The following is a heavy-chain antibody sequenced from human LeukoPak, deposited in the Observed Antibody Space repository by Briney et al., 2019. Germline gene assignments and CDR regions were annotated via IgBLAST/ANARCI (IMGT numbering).Heavy chain of an antibody. CDR2: INPSGGST. J-gene: IGHJ5*02. CDR3: ARDPGRGNWFDP. CDR1: GYTFTSYY. V-gene: IGHV1-46*01. Sequence: GASVQVSCKASGYTFTSYYMHWVRQAPGQGLEWMGIINPSGGSTSYAQKFQGRVTMTRDASTSTVYMELSSLRSEGAAVFYCARDPGRGNWFDPWGQGTLVTVSS.